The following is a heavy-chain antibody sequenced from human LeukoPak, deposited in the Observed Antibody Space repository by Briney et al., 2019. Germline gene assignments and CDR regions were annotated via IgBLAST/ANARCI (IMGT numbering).Heavy chain of an antibody. CDR2: IKQDGSER. CDR1: GFTFSSYA. Sequence: GGSLRLSCVASGFTFSSYAMTWVRQAPGTGLEWVANIKQDGSERFYVDSVKGRFTISRDNAQNSLYLQMNSLRIEDTAVYYCVRDWGDSGDYWGQGTLVTVSS. J-gene: IGHJ4*02. D-gene: IGHD2-21*02. CDR3: VRDWGDSGDY. V-gene: IGHV3-7*01.